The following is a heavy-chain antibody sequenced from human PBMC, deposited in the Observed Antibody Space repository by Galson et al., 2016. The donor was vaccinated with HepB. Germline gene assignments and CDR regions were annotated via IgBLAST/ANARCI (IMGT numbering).Heavy chain of an antibody. V-gene: IGHV1-69*06. CDR3: AVRYYDSSGYYPY. J-gene: IGHJ4*02. CDR1: GGTFSTYA. Sequence: SCKASGGTFSTYAISWVRQAPGQGLEWMGGIIPIFGTAKYAQKFQGRVTITADKSTSTAYMELSSLRSEDTTVYYCAVRYYDSSGYYPYWGQGTLVTVSS. D-gene: IGHD3-22*01. CDR2: IIPIFGTA.